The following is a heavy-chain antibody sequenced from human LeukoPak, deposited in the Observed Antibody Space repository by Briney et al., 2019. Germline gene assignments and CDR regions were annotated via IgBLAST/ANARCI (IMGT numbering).Heavy chain of an antibody. CDR2: IKQDGSEK. J-gene: IGHJ4*02. Sequence: GGSLRLSCAASGFTFSSYWMSWVRQAPGKGLEWVANIKQDGSEKCYVDSVKGRFTISRDNAKNSLYLQMNSLRAEDTAVYYCARHSGYSSSWLDYWGQGTLVTVSS. V-gene: IGHV3-7*03. D-gene: IGHD6-13*01. CDR3: ARHSGYSSSWLDY. CDR1: GFTFSSYW.